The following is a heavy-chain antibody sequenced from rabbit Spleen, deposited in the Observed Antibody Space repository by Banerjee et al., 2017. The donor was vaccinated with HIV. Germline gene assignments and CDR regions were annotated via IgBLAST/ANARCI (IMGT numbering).Heavy chain of an antibody. D-gene: IGHD4-2*01. Sequence: QQQLVESGGGLVKPGASLTLTCTASGFSFSSSYWIWWVRQAPGKGLELIARIRGIDGETWYASWARGRFTLSKSTSATVTLQMPGLTVADTATYFCATDYDGNDGGTDWAFGLWGPGTLFSVS. CDR3: ATDYDGNDGGTDWAFGL. CDR2: IRGIDGET. V-gene: IGHV1S45*01. J-gene: IGHJ4*01. CDR1: GFSFSSSYW.